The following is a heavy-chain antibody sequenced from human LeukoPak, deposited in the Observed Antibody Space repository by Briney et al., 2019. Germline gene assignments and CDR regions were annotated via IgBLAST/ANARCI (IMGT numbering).Heavy chain of an antibody. CDR1: GGSFSGYY. D-gene: IGHD3-3*01. J-gene: IGHJ4*02. CDR2: INHSGST. V-gene: IGHV4-34*01. Sequence: SETLSLTCAVYGGSFSGYYWSWIRQPPGKGLEWIGEINHSGSTNYNPSLKSRVTISVDTSKNQFSLKLSSVTAADTAVYYCAGQVVKITIFGVVKAAFDYWGQGTLVTVSS. CDR3: AGQVVKITIFGVVKAAFDY.